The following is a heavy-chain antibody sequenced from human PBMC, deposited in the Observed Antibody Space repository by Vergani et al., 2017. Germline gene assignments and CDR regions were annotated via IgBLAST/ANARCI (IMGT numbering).Heavy chain of an antibody. CDR3: ARVLPDSNYVMDV. Sequence: QLQLQESGPGLVKPSETLSLTCTVSGGSISSSSYYWGWIRQPPGKGLEWIGSIYYSGSTYYNPSLKSRVTISVDTSKNQFSLKLSSVTAADTAVYSCARVLPDSNYVMDVWGKGTTVTVSS. J-gene: IGHJ6*04. CDR2: IYYSGST. CDR1: GGSISSSSYY. D-gene: IGHD1-14*01. V-gene: IGHV4-39*07.